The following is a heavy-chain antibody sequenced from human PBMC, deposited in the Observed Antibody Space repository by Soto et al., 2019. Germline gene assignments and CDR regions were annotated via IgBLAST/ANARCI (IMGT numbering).Heavy chain of an antibody. J-gene: IGHJ4*02. D-gene: IGHD5-12*01. CDR3: ARWMTVLDY. CDR2: IWYDGSEK. CDR1: GFTFSTYG. V-gene: IGHV3-33*01. Sequence: GGSLRLSCAVSGFTFSTYGVHWVRQAPGKGLEWVAVIWYDGSEKYYADSVKGRFTISRDNSKNTVYLQMNSLRAEDTAIYYCARWMTVLDYWGQGTLVTVSS.